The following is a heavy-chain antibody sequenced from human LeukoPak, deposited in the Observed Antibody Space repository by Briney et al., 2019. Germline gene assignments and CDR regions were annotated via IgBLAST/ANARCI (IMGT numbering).Heavy chain of an antibody. V-gene: IGHV4-59*11. CDR2: IYYSGST. Sequence: SETLSLTCTVSGGSISSHYWSWIRQPPGKGLEWIGYIYYSGSTNYNSSLKSRVTISVDTSKNQFSLKLSSVTAADTAVYYCARSDMMVRGVIIPIYFDYWGQGTLVTVSS. CDR1: GGSISSHY. J-gene: IGHJ4*02. D-gene: IGHD3-10*01. CDR3: ARSDMMVRGVIIPIYFDY.